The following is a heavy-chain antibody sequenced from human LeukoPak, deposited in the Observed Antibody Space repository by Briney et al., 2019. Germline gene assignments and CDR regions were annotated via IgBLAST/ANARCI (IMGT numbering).Heavy chain of an antibody. CDR1: GSTFSSYA. CDR2: ISSSSSYI. D-gene: IGHD3-10*01. CDR3: ARDGSGYDDAFDI. V-gene: IGHV3-21*01. Sequence: GGSLRLSCAASGSTFSSYAMNWVRQAPGKGLEWVSSISSSSSYIYYADSLKGRFTISRDNAKNSLYMQMNSLRAEDTAVYYCARDGSGYDDAFDIWGQGTMVTVSS. J-gene: IGHJ3*02.